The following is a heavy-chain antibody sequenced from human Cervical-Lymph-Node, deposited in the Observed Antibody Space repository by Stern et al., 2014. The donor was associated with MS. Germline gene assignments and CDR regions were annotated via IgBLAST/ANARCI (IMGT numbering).Heavy chain of an antibody. CDR1: GFTFSNAW. D-gene: IGHD3-3*01. J-gene: IGHJ4*01. CDR2: IKSQSNGGTT. Sequence: EVQLVESGGDFVKPGGSLRLSCAAYGFTFSNAWVSWVRQAPGKGLEWVGRIKSQSNGGTTDYAAPGKGRFTISRDDSKNTVDLQMNSLKTEDTAIYYCTTLSSIFGVVTTPDYWGHGTLVTVSS. CDR3: TTLSSIFGVVTTPDY. V-gene: IGHV3-15*05.